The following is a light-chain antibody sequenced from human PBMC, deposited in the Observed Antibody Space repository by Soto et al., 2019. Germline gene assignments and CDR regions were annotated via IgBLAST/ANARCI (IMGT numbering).Light chain of an antibody. CDR1: QSVLYSSNNKNY. CDR3: QQHYSTPWT. Sequence: DIVMTQSPDSLDVSLGERATINCKSSQSVLYSSNNKNYLAWYQQKPGQPPKLLIYWASTRESGVPDRFSGSGSGTDFTLTSSSLQAEDGAVYYSQQHYSTPWTFGQGTKVEIK. CDR2: WAS. J-gene: IGKJ1*01. V-gene: IGKV4-1*01.